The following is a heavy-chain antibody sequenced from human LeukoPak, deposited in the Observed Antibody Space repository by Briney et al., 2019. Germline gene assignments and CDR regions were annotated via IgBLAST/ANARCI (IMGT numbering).Heavy chain of an antibody. CDR1: GGSISSGGYS. J-gene: IGHJ4*02. V-gene: IGHV4-30-2*01. CDR2: IYHSGST. D-gene: IGHD3-10*01. Sequence: SETLSLTCAVSGGSISSGGYSWSWIRQPPGKGLEWIGYIYHSGSTYYNPSLKSRVTISVDRSKNQFSLKLSSVTAADTAVYYCARGALWFGELRWGQGTLVTVSS. CDR3: ARGALWFGELR.